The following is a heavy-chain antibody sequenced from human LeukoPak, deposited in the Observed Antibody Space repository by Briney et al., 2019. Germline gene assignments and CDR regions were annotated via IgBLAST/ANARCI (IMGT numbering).Heavy chain of an antibody. D-gene: IGHD2-21*01. V-gene: IGHV3-74*01. Sequence: QPGGSLRLSCVASGIPFASNWHWVRQAPGKGLVWVSRIKSDGSSTSYADSVKGRFTISRDNAKNSLNLQMNSLRAEDTAVYYCAREGLWVGLDSGKTRQAYWESWGQGTMVTVSS. CDR1: GIPFASNW. CDR3: AREGLWVGLDSGKTRQAYWES. J-gene: IGHJ3*01. CDR2: IKSDGSST.